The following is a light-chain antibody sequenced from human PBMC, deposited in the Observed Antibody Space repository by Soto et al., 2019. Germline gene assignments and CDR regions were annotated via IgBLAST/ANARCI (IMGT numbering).Light chain of an antibody. Sequence: EVVLTQSPATLSSSPGESVTLSCRASQNIDTYLAWYQQRPGQAPRLLIYDASYRAVGIPSRFSGSGSGTDFTLTISSLQPDDFAAYYCQQYNSYSWTFGQGTKVEIK. CDR1: QNIDTY. CDR2: DAS. V-gene: IGKV3-11*01. J-gene: IGKJ1*01. CDR3: QQYNSYSWT.